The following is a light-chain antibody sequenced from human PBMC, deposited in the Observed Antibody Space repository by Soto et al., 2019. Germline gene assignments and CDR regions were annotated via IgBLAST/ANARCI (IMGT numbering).Light chain of an antibody. CDR2: EVS. CDR1: SSDVGGYNY. V-gene: IGLV2-14*01. CDR3: SSYTSSSTRGVV. J-gene: IGLJ2*01. Sequence: QSVLTQPASVSGSPGQSITISCTGTSSDVGGYNYVSLYQQHPGKAPKLMIYEVSNRPSGVSNRFSGSKSGNTASLTISGLQAEDEADYYCSSYTSSSTRGVVFGGGTKLTVL.